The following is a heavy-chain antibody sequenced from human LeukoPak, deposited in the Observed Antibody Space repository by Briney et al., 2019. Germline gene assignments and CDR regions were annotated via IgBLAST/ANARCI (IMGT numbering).Heavy chain of an antibody. CDR3: AGVICKAMDV. V-gene: IGHV4-34*01. CDR1: GGSFSSYY. Sequence: SETLSLTCAVYGGSFSSYYRSWIRQPPGKGLEWIGEINHSGSSNYNPSLKSRVTISADTSKNQFSLKLSSVTAADTAVYYCAGVICKAMDVWGKGTTVTVSS. CDR2: INHSGSS. J-gene: IGHJ6*03. D-gene: IGHD2-21*01.